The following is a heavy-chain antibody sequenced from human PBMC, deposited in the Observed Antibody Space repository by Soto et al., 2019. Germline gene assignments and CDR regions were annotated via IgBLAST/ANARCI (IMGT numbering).Heavy chain of an antibody. J-gene: IGHJ4*02. CDR2: INPDGGST. CDR3: ARAHYDSSGYLDY. V-gene: IGHV1-46*01. CDR1: GYTFTSYY. Sequence: ASVKVSCKASGYTFTSYYIYWVRQAPGQGLEWMGLINPDGGSTSNAHKFQGRVTMTRGTSTSAVYMELTSLRSEDTAVYYFARAHYDSSGYLDYWGQGTLVTVSS. D-gene: IGHD3-22*01.